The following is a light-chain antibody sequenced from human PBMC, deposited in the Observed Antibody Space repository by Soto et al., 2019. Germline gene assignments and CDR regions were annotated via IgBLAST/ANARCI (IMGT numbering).Light chain of an antibody. CDR2: AAS. Sequence: DIQMTQSPSSLSASVGDRVTITCRASQTISTYLNWYQQKPGKAPKLLIYAASNLQSGLPSRFSASGSGTDFTLTISSLQPDDFATYYCQQSFNTPLTFGGGTRVEIK. V-gene: IGKV1-39*01. J-gene: IGKJ4*01. CDR1: QTISTY. CDR3: QQSFNTPLT.